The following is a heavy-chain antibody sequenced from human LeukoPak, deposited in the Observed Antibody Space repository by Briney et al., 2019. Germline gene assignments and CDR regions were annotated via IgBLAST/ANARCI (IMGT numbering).Heavy chain of an antibody. J-gene: IGHJ4*02. D-gene: IGHD2-2*01. V-gene: IGHV4-39*07. Sequence: SETLSLTCTVSGGSISSSSYYWGWIRQPPGKGLEWIGSIYYSGSTYYNPSLKSRVTISVDTSKNQFSLKLSSVTAADTAVYYCAILPGKEVVPAATSGDYWGQGTLVTVSS. CDR3: AILPGKEVVPAATSGDY. CDR2: IYYSGST. CDR1: GGSISSSSYY.